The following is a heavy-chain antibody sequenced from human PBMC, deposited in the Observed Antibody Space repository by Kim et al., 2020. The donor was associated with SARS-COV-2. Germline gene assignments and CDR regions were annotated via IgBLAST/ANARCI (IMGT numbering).Heavy chain of an antibody. V-gene: IGHV4-59*01. CDR3: ARARRDGYNSFDY. J-gene: IGHJ4*02. D-gene: IGHD5-12*01. Sequence: YNPSLKSRVTISVDTSKNQFSLKLSSVTAADTAVYYCARARRDGYNSFDYWGQGTLVTVSS.